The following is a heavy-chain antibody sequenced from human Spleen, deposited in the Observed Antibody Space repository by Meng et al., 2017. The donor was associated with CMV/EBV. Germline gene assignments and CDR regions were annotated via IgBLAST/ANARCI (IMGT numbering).Heavy chain of an antibody. D-gene: IGHD3-22*01. CDR2: IYHSGST. J-gene: IGHJ3*02. Sequence: GSLRLSCTVSGGSITSYHWSWIRQLPGKGLEWIGYIYHSGSTNYNPSLKSRVTISIDTSKNQFSLKLSSMTAADTAVYYCARGATMIVVPGAFDIWGQGTMVTVSS. CDR3: ARGATMIVVPGAFDI. V-gene: IGHV4-59*01. CDR1: GGSITSYH.